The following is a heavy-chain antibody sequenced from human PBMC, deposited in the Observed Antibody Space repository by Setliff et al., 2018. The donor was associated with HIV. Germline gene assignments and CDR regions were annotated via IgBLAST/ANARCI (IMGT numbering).Heavy chain of an antibody. J-gene: IGHJ6*03. V-gene: IGHV1-8*01. Sequence: ASVKVSCKASGYTSTSYDINWVRQATGQGLEWMGWMNPDSGNTGSAQNFQGRLTITWNTSISTAHMELGSLGFDDTAVYFCARTRSGGSSVYYYYYMDVWGQGTAGTVSS. D-gene: IGHD2-15*01. CDR3: ARTRSGGSSVYYYYYMDV. CDR2: MNPDSGNT. CDR1: GYTSTSYD.